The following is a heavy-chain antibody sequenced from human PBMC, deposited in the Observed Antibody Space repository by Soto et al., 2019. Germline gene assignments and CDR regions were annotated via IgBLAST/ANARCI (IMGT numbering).Heavy chain of an antibody. CDR3: ARAHPPRYCTNGVCYMLYYYYYGMDV. CDR2: INHSGST. J-gene: IGHJ6*02. D-gene: IGHD2-8*01. V-gene: IGHV4-34*01. Sequence: KPSETLSLTCAVYGGSFSGYYWSWIRQPPGKGLEWIGEINHSGSTNYNPSLKSRVTISVDTSKNQFSLKLSSVTAADTAVYYCARAHPPRYCTNGVCYMLYYYYYGMDVWGQGTTVTV. CDR1: GGSFSGYY.